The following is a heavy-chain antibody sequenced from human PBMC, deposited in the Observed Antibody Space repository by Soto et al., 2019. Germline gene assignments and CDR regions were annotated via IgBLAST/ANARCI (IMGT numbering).Heavy chain of an antibody. V-gene: IGHV4-59*01. Sequence: SETLSLTCTVSGGCISSYYLSWIRQPPGKGLEWIVYIYYSGRTNYNPSLKSRVTVSVDTSKNQFSLKLSSVTAADTAVYYCARAQAAGVYYDSSGYPIPDYSGQGTLVTVSS. CDR2: IYYSGRT. CDR1: GGCISSYY. CDR3: ARAQAAGVYYDSSGYPIPDY. J-gene: IGHJ4*02. D-gene: IGHD3-22*01.